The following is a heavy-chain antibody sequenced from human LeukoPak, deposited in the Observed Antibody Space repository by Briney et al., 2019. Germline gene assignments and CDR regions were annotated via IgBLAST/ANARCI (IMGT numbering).Heavy chain of an antibody. V-gene: IGHV3-7*01. CDR1: GFPFSGSW. Sequence: GGSLRLSCAASGFPFSGSWMDWVRQAPGKRMEWVANIRQDGSEKHYADSVKGRFTISRDNAKNSLFLQMSGLRAEDTAVYYCSRSLDYWGQGALVTVSS. CDR2: IRQDGSEK. J-gene: IGHJ4*02. CDR3: SRSLDY.